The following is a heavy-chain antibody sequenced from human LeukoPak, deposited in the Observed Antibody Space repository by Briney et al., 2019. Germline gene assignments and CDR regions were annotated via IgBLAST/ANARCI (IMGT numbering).Heavy chain of an antibody. V-gene: IGHV3-23*01. J-gene: IGHJ4*02. CDR3: AKGSSYYYPYFGAADY. CDR2: ISGSGGST. D-gene: IGHD3-22*01. Sequence: GGSLRLSCAASGFTFSSYAMSWVRPAPGKGLEWVSAISGSGGSTYYADSVKGRFTISRDNSKNTLYLQMNSLRAEDTAVYYCAKGSSYYYPYFGAADYWGQGTLVTVSS. CDR1: GFTFSSYA.